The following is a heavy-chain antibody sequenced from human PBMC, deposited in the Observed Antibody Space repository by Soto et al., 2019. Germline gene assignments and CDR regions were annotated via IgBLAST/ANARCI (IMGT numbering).Heavy chain of an antibody. D-gene: IGHD3-10*01. CDR3: AREWSTSGDLDY. Sequence: QVQLVESGGGLVKPGGPLRLSCPAPEFTLIGISIQWVRRAQGRGLEGVAVISYDGSIKYYADSVKGRFTISRDNSKNTAYLQMNSLRAEDTAVFYCAREWSTSGDLDYWGQGTLVIVSS. CDR1: EFTLIGIS. V-gene: IGHV3-30-3*01. J-gene: IGHJ4*02. CDR2: ISYDGSIK.